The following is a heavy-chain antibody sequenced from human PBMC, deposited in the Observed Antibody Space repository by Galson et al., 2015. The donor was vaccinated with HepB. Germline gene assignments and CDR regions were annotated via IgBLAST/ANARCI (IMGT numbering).Heavy chain of an antibody. D-gene: IGHD3-22*01. J-gene: IGHJ4*02. CDR3: ARYYGGSLDYFDF. CDR1: GFTFSTYA. CDR2: VSSSGVIT. Sequence: SLRLSCAASGFTFSTYAMSWVRQAPGKGLEWVSDVSSSGVITFYTDSVKGRFTISRDNPKNTLSLQMNSLRAEDTAIYYCARYYGGSLDYFDFWGQGTLVTVSS. V-gene: IGHV3-23*01.